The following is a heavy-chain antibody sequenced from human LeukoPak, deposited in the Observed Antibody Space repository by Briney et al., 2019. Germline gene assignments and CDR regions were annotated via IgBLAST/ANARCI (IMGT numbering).Heavy chain of an antibody. CDR3: ARKTYYYDSSAAGWFDA. Sequence: GGSLRLSCAASGLTFSSYWMHWVRQAPGKGLEWVANINQDGSEKNYVDSVKGRFTISRDNAKNSLYLQMNSLRAEDTAIYYCARKTYYYDSSAAGWFDAWGQGSLVTVSS. J-gene: IGHJ5*02. CDR2: INQDGSEK. V-gene: IGHV3-7*01. CDR1: GLTFSSYW. D-gene: IGHD3-22*01.